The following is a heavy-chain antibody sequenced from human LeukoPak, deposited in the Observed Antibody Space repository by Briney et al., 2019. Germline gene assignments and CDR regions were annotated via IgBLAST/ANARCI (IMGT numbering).Heavy chain of an antibody. J-gene: IGHJ1*01. CDR2: ISYDGSNK. CDR3: AEGGNFEENLPQ. CDR1: GFTFSSYA. V-gene: IGHV3-30-3*01. Sequence: GGSLRLSCAASGFTFSSYAMHWVRQAPGKGLEWVAVISYDGSNKYYADSVKGRFTISRDNSKNTLYLQMNSLRAEDTAVYYCAEGGNFEENLPQWGQGTLVTVSS. D-gene: IGHD3-9*01.